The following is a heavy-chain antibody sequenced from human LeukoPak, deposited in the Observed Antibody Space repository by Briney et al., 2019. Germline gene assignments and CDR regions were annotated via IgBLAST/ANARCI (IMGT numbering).Heavy chain of an antibody. D-gene: IGHD3-10*01. CDR2: IKQDGSEK. CDR1: GFTVSSNY. V-gene: IGHV3-7*01. CDR3: ARPRRMYGSGNYAFDI. Sequence: PGGSLRLSCAASGFTVSSNYMSWVRQAPGKGLEWVANIKQDGSEKYYVDSVKGRFTISRDNAKKSLYLQMNSLRAEDTGVYYCARPRRMYGSGNYAFDIWGQGTMVTVSS. J-gene: IGHJ3*02.